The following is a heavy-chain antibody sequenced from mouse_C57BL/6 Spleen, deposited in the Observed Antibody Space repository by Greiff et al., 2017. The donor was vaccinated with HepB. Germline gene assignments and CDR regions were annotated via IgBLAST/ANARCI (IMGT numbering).Heavy chain of an antibody. J-gene: IGHJ2*01. V-gene: IGHV5-6*01. CDR1: GFTFSSYG. D-gene: IGHD1-1*01. Sequence: EVKLMESGGDLVKPGGSLKLSCAASGFTFSSYGMSWVRQTPDKSLEWVATISSGGSYTYYPESVKGRFTISRDNAKNTLYLQMSSRKYEDTAMYCCARQGQFITLPFDYWGQGTTLTVSS. CDR3: ARQGQFITLPFDY. CDR2: ISSGGSYT.